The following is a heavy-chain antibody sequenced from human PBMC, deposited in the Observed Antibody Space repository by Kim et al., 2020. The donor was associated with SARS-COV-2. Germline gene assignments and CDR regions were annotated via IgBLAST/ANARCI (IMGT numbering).Heavy chain of an antibody. D-gene: IGHD3-10*01. CDR1: GFTFSSYA. CDR3: ASGPLLWFGELFDY. Sequence: GGSLRLSCVASGFTFSSYAMHWVRQAPGKGLEWVAVISNNGSNKYYADSVKGRFTISRDNSKNTLYLQMNSLRAEDTAVYYCASGPLLWFGELFDYWGQGPRVTVS. V-gene: IGHV3-30*04. J-gene: IGHJ4*02. CDR2: ISNNGSNK.